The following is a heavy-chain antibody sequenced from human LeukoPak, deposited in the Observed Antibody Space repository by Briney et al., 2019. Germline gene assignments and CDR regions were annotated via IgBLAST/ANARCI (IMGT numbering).Heavy chain of an antibody. Sequence: ASVKVSCKASGYTFTGYYMHWVRRAPGQGLEWMGRINPNSGGTNYAQKFQGRVTMTRDTSISTAYMELSRLRSDDTAVYYCARGDYGDSVGGAFDIWGQGTMVTVSS. D-gene: IGHD4-17*01. J-gene: IGHJ3*02. CDR1: GYTFTGYY. V-gene: IGHV1-2*06. CDR3: ARGDYGDSVGGAFDI. CDR2: INPNSGGT.